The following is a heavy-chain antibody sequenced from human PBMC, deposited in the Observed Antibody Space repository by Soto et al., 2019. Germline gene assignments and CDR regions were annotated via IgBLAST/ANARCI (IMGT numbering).Heavy chain of an antibody. J-gene: IGHJ6*02. V-gene: IGHV3-23*01. CDR1: GFTFSSYA. D-gene: IGHD4-4*01. Sequence: GGSLRLSCAASGFTFSSYAMSWVRQAPGKGLEWVSAIGGSGGSTYYADSVKGRFTISRDNSKNTLYLQMNSLRAEDTAVYYCAKAFDYSNYDYYGMDVWGQGTTVTGSS. CDR2: IGGSGGST. CDR3: AKAFDYSNYDYYGMDV.